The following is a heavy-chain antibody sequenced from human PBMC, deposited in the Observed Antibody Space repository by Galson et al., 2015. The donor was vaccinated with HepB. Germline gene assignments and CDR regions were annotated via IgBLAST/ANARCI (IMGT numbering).Heavy chain of an antibody. CDR3: ATLSILTGSFDY. J-gene: IGHJ4*02. Sequence: CKVSGYTLTELSMHWVRQAPGKGLEWMGGFDPEDGETIYAQKFQGRVTMTEDTSTDTAYMELSSLRSEDTAVYYCATLSILTGSFDYWGQGTLVTVSS. CDR2: FDPEDGET. CDR1: GYTLTELS. D-gene: IGHD3-9*01. V-gene: IGHV1-24*01.